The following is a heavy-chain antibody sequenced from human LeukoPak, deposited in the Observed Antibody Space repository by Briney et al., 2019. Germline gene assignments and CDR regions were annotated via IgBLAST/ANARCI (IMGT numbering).Heavy chain of an antibody. Sequence: GGSLRLSCAASGFTFSSYSMNWVRQAPGKGLEWVSSMSSSSSYIYYADSVKGRFTISRDNAKNSLYLQMNSLRAEDTAVYYCARVQHRDYYDSSGYYYDYWGQGTLVTVSS. CDR3: ARVQHRDYYDSSGYYYDY. CDR2: MSSSSSYI. D-gene: IGHD3-22*01. J-gene: IGHJ4*02. CDR1: GFTFSSYS. V-gene: IGHV3-21*01.